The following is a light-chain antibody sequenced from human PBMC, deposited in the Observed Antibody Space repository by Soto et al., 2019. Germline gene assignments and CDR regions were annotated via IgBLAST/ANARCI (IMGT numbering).Light chain of an antibody. CDR2: DAS. CDR3: QQRFNWRLT. J-gene: IGKJ4*01. CDR1: QSVNNF. V-gene: IGKV3-11*01. Sequence: EIVLTQSPATLSLSPGERATLSCRASQSVNNFVVWYQQKPGQAPRLLISDASNRAPGIPDRFSGSGSGTDFTLTINSLEPEDFAVYYCQQRFNWRLTFGGGTKVDIK.